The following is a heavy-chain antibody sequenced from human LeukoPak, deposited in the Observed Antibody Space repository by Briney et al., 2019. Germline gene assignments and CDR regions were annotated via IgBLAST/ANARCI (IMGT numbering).Heavy chain of an antibody. CDR3: AELGITMIGGV. CDR2: IKQDGSEK. Sequence: GGSLRLSCAASGFTFSSYSMNWVRQAPGKGLEWVANIKQDGSEKYYMDSVKGRFTIARDNAKNSLYLQMNSLRAEDTAVYYCAELGITMIGGVWGKGTTVTISS. J-gene: IGHJ6*04. V-gene: IGHV3-7*01. CDR1: GFTFSSYS. D-gene: IGHD3-10*02.